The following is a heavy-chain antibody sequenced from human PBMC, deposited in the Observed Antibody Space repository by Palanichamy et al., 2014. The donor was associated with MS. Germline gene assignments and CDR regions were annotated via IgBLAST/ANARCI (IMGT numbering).Heavy chain of an antibody. CDR2: ISGSGGST. D-gene: IGHD4-17*01. CDR3: AKADYGDYYYYGMDV. CDR1: GFTFSSYA. J-gene: IGHJ6*02. V-gene: IGHV3-23*01. Sequence: EVQLLESGGGLVQPGGSLRLSCAASGFTFSSYAMSWVRQAPGKGLEWVSAISGSGGSTYYADSVKGRSTISRDNSKNTLYLQMNSLRAEDTAVYYCAKADYGDYYYYGMDVWGQGTTVTVSS.